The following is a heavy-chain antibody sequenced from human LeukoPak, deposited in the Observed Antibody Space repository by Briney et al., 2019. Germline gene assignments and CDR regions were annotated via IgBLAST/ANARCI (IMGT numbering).Heavy chain of an antibody. CDR1: GGSISSYY. V-gene: IGHV4-4*07. Sequence: PSETLSLTCIVSGGSISSYYWNWIRQPAGKGLEWIGRIYTSGTTYYNPSLKSRVTISVDTSKNHFSLQLSSVSAADTAVYYCARTSSGPNWFDPWGQGTLVTVSS. CDR3: ARTSSGPNWFDP. D-gene: IGHD3-22*01. J-gene: IGHJ5*02. CDR2: IYTSGTT.